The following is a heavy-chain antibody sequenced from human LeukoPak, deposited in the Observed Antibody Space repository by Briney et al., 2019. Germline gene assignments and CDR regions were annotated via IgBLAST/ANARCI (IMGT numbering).Heavy chain of an antibody. D-gene: IGHD3-10*01. CDR1: GGSISSGGYY. V-gene: IGHV4-30-2*01. CDR2: IYHSGST. CDR3: ARVGRRVGELFSRFDP. J-gene: IGHJ5*02. Sequence: SETLSLTCTVSGGSISSGGYYWSWIRQPPGKGLEWIGYIYHSGSTYYNPSLKSQVTISVDRSKNQFSLKLSSVTAADTAVYYCARVGRRVGELFSRFDPWGQGTLVTVSS.